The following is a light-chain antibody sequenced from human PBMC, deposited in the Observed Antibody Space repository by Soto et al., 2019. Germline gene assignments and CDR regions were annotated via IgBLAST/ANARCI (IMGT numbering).Light chain of an antibody. CDR1: QSVSSF. V-gene: IGKV3-11*01. CDR3: QQRSNWPLLT. CDR2: DAS. J-gene: IGKJ5*01. Sequence: EKLMSQSPATLSVSPGERVTLSCRASQSVSSFLAWYQQKSGQAPRLLIYDASNRATGIPARFSGSGSGTDFTLTISSLEPEDFAVYYCQQRSNWPLLTFGQGTRLEIK.